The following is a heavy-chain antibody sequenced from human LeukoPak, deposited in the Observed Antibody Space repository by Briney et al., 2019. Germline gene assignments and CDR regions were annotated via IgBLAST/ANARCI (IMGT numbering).Heavy chain of an antibody. CDR2: INPNSGGT. CDR3: TRTTYCSSTSCRKGFDY. V-gene: IGHV1-2*02. CDR1: GYTFTGYY. Sequence: ASVKVSCTASGYTFTGYYIQWVRQAPGQGPAWMGWINPNSGGTNYAQKFQGRVTMTRDTSISTAYMELSRLRPDDTAVYYCTRTTYCSSTSCRKGFDYWGQGTLVTVSS. J-gene: IGHJ4*02. D-gene: IGHD2-2*01.